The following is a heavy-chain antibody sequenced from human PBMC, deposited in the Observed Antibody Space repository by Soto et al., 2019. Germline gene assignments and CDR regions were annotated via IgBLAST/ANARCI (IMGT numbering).Heavy chain of an antibody. D-gene: IGHD3-10*01. Sequence: SETLSLTCTVSGGSISSSTYYWSWIRQPPGKGLEWIGYIYYSGSTNYNPSLKSRVAISVDTSKNQFSLKLSSVTAADTAVYYCARDRFGEFDYGMDVWGQGATVTV. CDR2: IYYSGST. CDR1: GGSISSSTYY. CDR3: ARDRFGEFDYGMDV. J-gene: IGHJ6*02. V-gene: IGHV4-61*01.